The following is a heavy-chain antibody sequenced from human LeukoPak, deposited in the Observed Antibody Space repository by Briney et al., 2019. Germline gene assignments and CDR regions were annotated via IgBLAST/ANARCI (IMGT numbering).Heavy chain of an antibody. CDR1: GGSFRGYY. CDR2: INHSGST. J-gene: IGHJ4*02. V-gene: IGHV4-34*01. Sequence: SETLSLTCAVYGGSFRGYYWSWIRQPPGKGLEWIGEINHSGSTNYNPSLKSRVTISVDTSKNQFSLKLSSVTAADTAVYYCASDSSSWYGWGQGTLVTVSS. CDR3: ASDSSSWYG. D-gene: IGHD6-13*01.